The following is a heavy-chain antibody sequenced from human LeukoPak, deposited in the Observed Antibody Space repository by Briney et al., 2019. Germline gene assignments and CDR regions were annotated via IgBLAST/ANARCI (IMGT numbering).Heavy chain of an antibody. CDR2: TYYGSKWYN. V-gene: IGHV6-1*01. Sequence: SQTLSLTCAISGDSVSSNSAALNWIRQSPSRGLKWLGRTYYGSKWYNDYAVSVESLITIRPDTSKNQFSLQLNSMTPEDTAVYYCARDQAGLDYWGQGTLVTVSS. CDR3: ARDQAGLDY. CDR1: GDSVSSNSAA. J-gene: IGHJ4*02. D-gene: IGHD6-19*01.